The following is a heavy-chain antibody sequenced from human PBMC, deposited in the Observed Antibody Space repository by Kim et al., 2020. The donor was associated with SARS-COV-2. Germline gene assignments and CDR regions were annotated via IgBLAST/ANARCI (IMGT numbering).Heavy chain of an antibody. J-gene: IGHJ4*02. D-gene: IGHD2-2*01. CDR3: AHSSCSPKPFDY. V-gene: IGHV2-5*01. Sequence: RYSPSLKSRLTITKDTSKNQVVLTMTNMDPVDTATYYCAHSSCSPKPFDYWGQGTLVTVSS.